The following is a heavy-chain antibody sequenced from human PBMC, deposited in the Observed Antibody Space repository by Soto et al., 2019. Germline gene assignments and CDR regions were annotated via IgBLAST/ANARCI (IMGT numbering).Heavy chain of an antibody. CDR1: VYTFTSYA. D-gene: IGHD2-21*02. CDR3: ARSIVVVTALDY. CDR2: INAGNGNT. Sequence: ASVKVSCKSSVYTFTSYAMHFVRQAPGQRLEWMGWINAGNGNTKYSQKFQGRVPITRDTSASTAYMELSSLRSEDTAVYYCARSIVVVTALDYWGQGTLVTVSS. J-gene: IGHJ4*02. V-gene: IGHV1-3*01.